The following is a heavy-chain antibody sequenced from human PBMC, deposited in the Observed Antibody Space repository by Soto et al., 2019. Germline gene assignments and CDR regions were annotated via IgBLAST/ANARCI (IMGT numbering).Heavy chain of an antibody. Sequence: EVQLVESGGGLVKPGGSLRLSCAASGFTFNSYSMNWVRQAPGKGLEWVSSISGTSNYIYYADSVKGRFTISRDNAKNSLYLQMNSLRAEDTAVYYCARLWFGENYYFDYWGQGTLLTVSS. CDR1: GFTFNSYS. D-gene: IGHD3-10*01. CDR2: ISGTSNYI. CDR3: ARLWFGENYYFDY. J-gene: IGHJ4*02. V-gene: IGHV3-21*01.